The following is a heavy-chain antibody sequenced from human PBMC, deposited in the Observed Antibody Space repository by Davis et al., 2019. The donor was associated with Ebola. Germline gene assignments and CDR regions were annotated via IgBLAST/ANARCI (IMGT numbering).Heavy chain of an antibody. CDR2: LGTSADT. D-gene: IGHD1-26*01. V-gene: IGHV3-23*01. CDR1: GFIFRNYV. J-gene: IGHJ3*01. Sequence: GGSLRLSCAASGFIFRNYVMSWVRQAPGKGLEWVSTLGTSADTYYADSVKGRFTISRDNSRNTLYLQMNGLRVEDTAIYCCAKDTSNIWFDVWGQGTMVTVSS. CDR3: AKDTSNIWFDV.